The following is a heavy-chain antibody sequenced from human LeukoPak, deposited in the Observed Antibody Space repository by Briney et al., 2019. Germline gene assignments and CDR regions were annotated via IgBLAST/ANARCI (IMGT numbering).Heavy chain of an antibody. CDR3: ARAMRITIFKGGFDP. CDR2: VYYSGSA. D-gene: IGHD3-3*01. Sequence: SETLSLTCHVSGGSISSSNYYWGWIRQPPGKSLEWIGNVYYSGSASFNPSLKSRVTISVDTSKNQFSLKLSSVTAADTAVYYCARAMRITIFKGGFDPWGQGAPVTVSS. J-gene: IGHJ5*02. CDR1: GGSISSSNYY. V-gene: IGHV4-39*07.